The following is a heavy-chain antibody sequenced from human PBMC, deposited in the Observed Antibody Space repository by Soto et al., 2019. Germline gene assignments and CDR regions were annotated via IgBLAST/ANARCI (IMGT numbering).Heavy chain of an antibody. J-gene: IGHJ5*02. D-gene: IGHD3-3*01. CDR1: GYTFTRYG. CDR3: ARITIFGIVVGGKGLDP. CDR2: ISGYNNNT. V-gene: IGHV1-18*01. Sequence: QVHLVQSGAEVKKPGASVKVSCKASGYTFTRYGITWVRQAPGQGLEWMGWISGYNNNTRYAEKIQGRVSMTTDPSTSTAQIELRSLTSDDTAMYYCARITIFGIVVGGKGLDPWGQGTLVTVSS.